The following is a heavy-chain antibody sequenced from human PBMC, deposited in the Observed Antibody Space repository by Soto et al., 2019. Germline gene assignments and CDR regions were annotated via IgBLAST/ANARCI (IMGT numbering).Heavy chain of an antibody. CDR1: RETFSKYA. J-gene: IGHJ6*02. CDR3: ARGETYLGV. Sequence: QVQLVQSGAEVKKPESSVKVSCKASRETFSKYALNWVRQAPGQGLEWMGWIIPIFGSRKYAEKFQGRVTITADESTSTAYMDLRSLRFEDTAVYYCARGETYLGVWGQGTTVTVSS. D-gene: IGHD3-16*01. CDR2: IIPIFGSR. V-gene: IGHV1-69*01.